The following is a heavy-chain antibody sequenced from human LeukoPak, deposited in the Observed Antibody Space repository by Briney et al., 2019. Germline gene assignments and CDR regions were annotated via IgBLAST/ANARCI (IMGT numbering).Heavy chain of an antibody. J-gene: IGHJ4*02. CDR2: ISAYNGNT. V-gene: IGHV1-18*01. CDR3: ARDGVDSSGYYYVRYFDY. CDR1: GYTFTSYG. Sequence: AASVKVSCKASGYTFTSYGISWVRQAPGQGLEWMGWISAYNGNTNYAQKLQGRVTMTTDTSTSTAYMELRSLRSDDTAVYYCARDGVDSSGYYYVRYFDYWGQGTLVTVSS. D-gene: IGHD3-22*01.